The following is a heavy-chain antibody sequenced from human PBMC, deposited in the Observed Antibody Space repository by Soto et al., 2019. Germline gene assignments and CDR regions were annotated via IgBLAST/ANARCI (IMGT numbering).Heavy chain of an antibody. D-gene: IGHD6-19*01. CDR2: IYWNDDK. CDR3: ARRRAVVSSLDY. Sequence: QITLKESGPTLVKPTQTLTLTCTFSGFSLSTSDVGVVWIRQPPGKALAWLAIIYWNDDKRYSPSLKSRIIITKDSSKNQVVLTMTNMDPVDQATYYCARRRAVVSSLDYWGQGTLVTVSS. CDR1: GFSLSTSDVG. J-gene: IGHJ4*02. V-gene: IGHV2-5*01.